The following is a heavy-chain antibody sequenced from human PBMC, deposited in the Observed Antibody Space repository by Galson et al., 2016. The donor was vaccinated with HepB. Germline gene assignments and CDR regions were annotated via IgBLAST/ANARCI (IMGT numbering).Heavy chain of an antibody. CDR3: ARARMWLSGFIGDY. CDR1: GYTFTSYT. Sequence: SVKVSCKASGYTFTSYTMHWVRQAPGQRLEWMGWINAGNGNTKYSQKFQGRVTITRDTSASTAYMELSSLRSEDTAVYYCARARMWLSGFIGDYWGQGTLVTVSS. J-gene: IGHJ4*02. D-gene: IGHD3-22*01. V-gene: IGHV1-3*01. CDR2: INAGNGNT.